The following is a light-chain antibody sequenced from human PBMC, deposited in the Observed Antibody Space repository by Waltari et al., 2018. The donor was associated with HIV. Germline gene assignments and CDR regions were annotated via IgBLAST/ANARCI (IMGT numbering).Light chain of an antibody. J-gene: IGLJ2*01. CDR2: EVS. CDR1: SNDVGVYHY. CDR3: SSYTSSSTLVV. V-gene: IGLV2-14*01. Sequence: QSALTKPASVSGAPGQSITLSCTGTSNDVGVYHYVSWYQQHPGKAPKLMICEVSNVPSGVSNRFSGSKSGNTASLAISGLEAEDEADYDCSSYTSSSTLVVFGGGTKLTVL.